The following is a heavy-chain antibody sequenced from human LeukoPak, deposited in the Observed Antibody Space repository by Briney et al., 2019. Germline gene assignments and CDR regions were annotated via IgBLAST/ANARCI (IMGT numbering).Heavy chain of an antibody. CDR3: ALASSFIDY. D-gene: IGHD6-13*01. CDR1: GGSISSYY. J-gene: IGHJ4*02. Sequence: SETLSLTCTVSGGSISSYYWSWIRQTPGKGLEWIGYIYYSGSTNYNPPLKSRVTISVDTSKNQFSPKLSSVTAADTAVYYCALASSFIDYWGQGTLVTVSS. V-gene: IGHV4-59*13. CDR2: IYYSGST.